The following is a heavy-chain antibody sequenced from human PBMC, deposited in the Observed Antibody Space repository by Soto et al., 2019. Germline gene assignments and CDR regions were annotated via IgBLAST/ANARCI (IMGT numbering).Heavy chain of an antibody. J-gene: IGHJ2*01. CDR3: AKDLLREYSSSSSPWYFDL. Sequence: PGGSLRLSCAASGFTFSTHSMNWVRQAPGKGLEWVSSISSTSDYIYYADSVKGRFTISRENAKNSLFLQMNSLRAEDTAVYYCAKDLLREYSSSSSPWYFDLWGRGPLVTVSS. CDR2: ISSTSDYI. D-gene: IGHD6-6*01. V-gene: IGHV3-21*04. CDR1: GFTFSTHS.